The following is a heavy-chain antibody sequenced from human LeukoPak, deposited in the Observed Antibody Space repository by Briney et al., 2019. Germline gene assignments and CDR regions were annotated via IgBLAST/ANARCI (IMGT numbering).Heavy chain of an antibody. J-gene: IGHJ4*02. V-gene: IGHV6-1*01. CDR3: ARERYYFDY. CDR2: TYYRSKWNN. Sequence: KASQTLSLTCAISGDSVSSNSVAWNWIRQSPSRGLEWLGRTYYRSKWNNEYAESVRSRITINPVTSKNQFSLQLDSVTPEDTAVYYCARERYYFDYWGQGTLVTVSS. CDR1: GDSVSSNSVA.